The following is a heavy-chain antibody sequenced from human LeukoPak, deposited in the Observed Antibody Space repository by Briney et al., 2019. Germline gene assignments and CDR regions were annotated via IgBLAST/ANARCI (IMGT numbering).Heavy chain of an antibody. V-gene: IGHV4-59*08. CDR3: ARHNNPQDAFDI. Sequence: SETLSLTCTVSGGSISSYYWSWIRQPPGKGLEWIGYIYYSGSTYYNPSLKSRVTISVDTSKNQFSLKLSSVTAADTAVYYCARHNNPQDAFDIWGQGTMVTVSS. D-gene: IGHD2/OR15-2a*01. J-gene: IGHJ3*02. CDR2: IYYSGST. CDR1: GGSISSYY.